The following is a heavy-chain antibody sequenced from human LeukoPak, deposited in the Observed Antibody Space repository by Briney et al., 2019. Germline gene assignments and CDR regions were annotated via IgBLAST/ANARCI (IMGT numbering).Heavy chain of an antibody. CDR3: ARRLGTFFDY. J-gene: IGHJ4*02. V-gene: IGHV4-39*07. Sequence: SETLSLTCTVSGGSISSSSYYWGWIRQPPGKGLEWIGSIYYSGSTYYNPSLKSRVAVSLDTSKNQFSLKLTSVTAADTAVYYCARRLGTFFDYWGQGTLVTVSS. CDR2: IYYSGST. CDR1: GGSISSSSYY.